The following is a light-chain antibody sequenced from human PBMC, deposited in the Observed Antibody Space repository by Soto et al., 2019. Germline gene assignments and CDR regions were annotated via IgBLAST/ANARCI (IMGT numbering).Light chain of an antibody. CDR3: QQYGSSPPWT. Sequence: EIVLTQSPGTLSLSPGERATLSCRAIQSVSSRFLAWYQQKPGQAPRLLIYGASSRAAGIPDRFSGGGSGTDFTLTISRLEPEDFAVYYCQQYGSSPPWTFGQGTKVDIK. V-gene: IGKV3-20*01. CDR1: QSVSSRF. CDR2: GAS. J-gene: IGKJ1*01.